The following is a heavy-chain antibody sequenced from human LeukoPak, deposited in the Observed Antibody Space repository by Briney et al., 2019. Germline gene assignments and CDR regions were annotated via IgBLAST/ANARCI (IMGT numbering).Heavy chain of an antibody. CDR2: ISYDGSNK. D-gene: IGHD6-13*01. J-gene: IGHJ5*02. Sequence: GSLRLSCAASGFTFSSYAMHWVRQAPGKGLEWVAVISYDGSNKYYADSVKGRFTISRDNSKNTLYLQMNSLRAEDTAVYYCARDVAAAGKGWFDPWGQGTLVTVSS. CDR1: GFTFSSYA. CDR3: ARDVAAAGKGWFDP. V-gene: IGHV3-30-3*01.